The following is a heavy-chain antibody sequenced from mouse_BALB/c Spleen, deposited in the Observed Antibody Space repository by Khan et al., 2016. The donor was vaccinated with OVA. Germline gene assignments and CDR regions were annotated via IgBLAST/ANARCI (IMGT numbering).Heavy chain of an antibody. CDR2: IYPSNGGN. CDR3: TRSGSGAFAY. Sequence: QVQLQQSGAELVQPGASVRLSCKASGYTFTSYYLYWVKQRPGHGLEWIGDIYPSNGGNYFNENFKTKATLPVDKSSSIAYMQLSSLTSEDSAVYYCTRSGSGAFAYWGQGTLVTVSA. CDR1: GYTFTSYY. D-gene: IGHD1-1*02. V-gene: IGHV1S81*02. J-gene: IGHJ3*01.